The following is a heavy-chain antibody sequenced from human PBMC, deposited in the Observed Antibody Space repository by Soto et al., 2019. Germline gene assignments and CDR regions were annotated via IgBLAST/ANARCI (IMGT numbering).Heavy chain of an antibody. CDR3: ARVGGGSGSYPTPYYFDY. CDR1: GGTFSSYT. CDR2: IIPILGIA. Sequence: QVQLVQSGAEVKKPGSSVKVSCKASGGTFSSYTISWVRQAPGQGLEWMGRIIPILGIANYAQKFQGRVTITADKSTSTAYMELSSLRSEDTAVYYCARVGGGSGSYPTPYYFDYWGQGTLVTVSS. D-gene: IGHD3-10*01. V-gene: IGHV1-69*02. J-gene: IGHJ4*02.